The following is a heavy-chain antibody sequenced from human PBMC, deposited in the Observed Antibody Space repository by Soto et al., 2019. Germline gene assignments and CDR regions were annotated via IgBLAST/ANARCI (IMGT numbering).Heavy chain of an antibody. V-gene: IGHV4-39*01. CDR1: GGPISSSSYY. J-gene: IGHJ2*01. Sequence: WETLSLTCSVSGGPISSSSYYWGWIRQAPGKGLEWLATIYYTGYTYHNPSLKSHVTISVDTSKDQFSLELTSVTAADTALYYCARSAIATHWFFDLWGRGTLVTVSS. D-gene: IGHD5-18*01. CDR3: ARSAIATHWFFDL. CDR2: IYYTGYT.